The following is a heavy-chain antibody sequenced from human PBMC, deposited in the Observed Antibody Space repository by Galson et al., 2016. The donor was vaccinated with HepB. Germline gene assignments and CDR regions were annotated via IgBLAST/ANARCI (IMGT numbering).Heavy chain of an antibody. V-gene: IGHV3-48*01. J-gene: IGHJ6*04. Sequence: SLRLSCAGSGFTFASYGMNWVRQAPGKGLEWVSYITSSGGAIYYTDSVKGRFTISRDNAKNSLYLQMNSLRAEDTAVYYCARDIYGPTHFYYYGLDVWGEGTTVTVSA. D-gene: IGHD2/OR15-2a*01. CDR3: ARDIYGPTHFYYYGLDV. CDR2: ITSSGGAI. CDR1: GFTFASYG.